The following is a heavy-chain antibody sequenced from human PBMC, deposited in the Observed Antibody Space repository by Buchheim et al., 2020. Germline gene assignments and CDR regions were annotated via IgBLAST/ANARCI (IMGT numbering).Heavy chain of an antibody. V-gene: IGHV3-30*04. CDR3: ARTQDSSGYYYDRRVSPFDY. Sequence: QVQLVESGGGVVQPGRSLRLSCAASGFTFSSYAMHWVRQAPGKGLEWVAVISYDGSNKYYADSVKGRFTISRDNSKNKLYLQMNSLRAEDTAVYYCARTQDSSGYYYDRRVSPFDYWGQGTL. CDR1: GFTFSSYA. J-gene: IGHJ4*02. CDR2: ISYDGSNK. D-gene: IGHD3-22*01.